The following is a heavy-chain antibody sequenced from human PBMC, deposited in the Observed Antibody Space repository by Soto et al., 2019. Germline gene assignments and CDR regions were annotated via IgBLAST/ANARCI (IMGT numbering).Heavy chain of an antibody. V-gene: IGHV3-7*04. Sequence: EVQLVESGGGLVQPGGALRLSCAASGFMFSSHWMSWVRQAPGKGLEWVANINQDANEKYYVDSVKGRFTISRDNDKNALYLQLNRLRANDKAVYYCERDQVTPGLYFDYWGQGNLVTVSS. CDR3: ERDQVTPGLYFDY. CDR1: GFMFSSHW. CDR2: INQDANEK. J-gene: IGHJ4*02. D-gene: IGHD2-21*02.